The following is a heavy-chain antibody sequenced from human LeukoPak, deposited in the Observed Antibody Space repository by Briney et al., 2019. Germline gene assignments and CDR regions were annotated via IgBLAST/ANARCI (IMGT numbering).Heavy chain of an antibody. CDR2: INHSGST. CDR1: GGSFSGYY. D-gene: IGHD2-2*02. V-gene: IGHV4-34*01. CDR3: ASIPRGAYSTGQGY. Sequence: SETLSLTCAVYGGSFSGYYWSWIRQPPGKGLEWIGEINHSGSTNYNPSLKSRVTISVDTSKNQFSLKLSSVTAADTAVYYCASIPRGAYSTGQGYWGQGTLVTVSS. J-gene: IGHJ4*02.